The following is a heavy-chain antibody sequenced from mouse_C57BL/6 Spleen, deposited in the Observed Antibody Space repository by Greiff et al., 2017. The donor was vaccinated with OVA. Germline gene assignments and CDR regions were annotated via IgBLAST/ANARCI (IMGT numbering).Heavy chain of an antibody. CDR2: IDPSDSYT. V-gene: IGHV1-69*01. CDR1: GYTFTSYW. J-gene: IGHJ2*01. D-gene: IGHD3-2*02. CDR3: ARMTAQAHFDY. Sequence: QVQLQQPGAELVMPGASVKLSCKASGYTFTSYWMHWVKQRPGQGLEWIGEIDPSDSYTNYNQKFKGKSTLTVDKSSSTAYMQHSSLTSEDSAVYYCARMTAQAHFDYWGQGTTLTVSS.